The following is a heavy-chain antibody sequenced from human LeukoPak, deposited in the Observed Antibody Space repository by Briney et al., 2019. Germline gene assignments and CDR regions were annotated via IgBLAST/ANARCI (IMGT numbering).Heavy chain of an antibody. CDR1: GGSFSGYY. CDR3: ARRASHANWFDP. V-gene: IGHV4-34*01. CDR2: INHSGST. J-gene: IGHJ5*02. Sequence: SETLSLTCAVYGGSFSGYYWSWIRQPPGKGLEWIGEINHSGSTNYNPSLKSRVTLSVDTSKNQFSLKLSSVTAADTAVYYCARRASHANWFDPWGQGTLVTVSS.